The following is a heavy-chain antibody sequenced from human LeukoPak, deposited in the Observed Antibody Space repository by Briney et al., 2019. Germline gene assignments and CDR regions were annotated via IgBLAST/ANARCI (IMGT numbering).Heavy chain of an antibody. J-gene: IGHJ4*02. V-gene: IGHV3-33*08. CDR2: IWYDGTNI. D-gene: IGHD4-11*01. CDR3: ARDAGGAFGNYVNYFDY. CDR1: GFTFSSYG. Sequence: GGSLRLSCAASGFTFSSYGMHWVRQAPGKGLEWVAVIWYDGTNIYYGDSVKGRFSISRDNSKNTVYLQMDSLRAEDTAVYYCARDAGGAFGNYVNYFDYWGQGTLVTVSS.